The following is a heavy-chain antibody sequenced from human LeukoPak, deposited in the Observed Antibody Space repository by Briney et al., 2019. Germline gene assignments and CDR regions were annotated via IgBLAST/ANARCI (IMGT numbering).Heavy chain of an antibody. D-gene: IGHD3-3*01. V-gene: IGHV3-48*01. J-gene: IGHJ4*02. CDR3: ARNYDFWSGYYSD. Sequence: GGSLRLSCAASGFTFSSYSMNWVRQAPGKGLEWVSYISSSSSTIYYADSVKGRFTITRNNTNNSLYLQMNILTAETTAVLYCARNYDFWSGYYSDWGQGTLVTVSS. CDR2: ISSSSSTI. CDR1: GFTFSSYS.